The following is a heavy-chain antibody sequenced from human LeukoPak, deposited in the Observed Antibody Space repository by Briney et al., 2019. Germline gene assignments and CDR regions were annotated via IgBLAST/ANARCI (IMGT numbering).Heavy chain of an antibody. CDR2: ISGSGGST. CDR1: GNYW. D-gene: IGHD3-3*01. V-gene: IGHV3-23*01. J-gene: IGHJ4*02. Sequence: PGGSLRLSCAASGNYWMHWVRQAPGKGLEWVSAISGSGGSTYYADSVKGRFTISRDNSKNTLYLQMNSLRAEDTAVYYCANGYDFWSGYYFDYWGQGTLVTVSS. CDR3: ANGYDFWSGYYFDY.